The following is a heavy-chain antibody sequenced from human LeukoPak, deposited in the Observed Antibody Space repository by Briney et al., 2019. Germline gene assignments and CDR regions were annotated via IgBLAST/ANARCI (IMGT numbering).Heavy chain of an antibody. CDR2: ISYSGNP. CDR1: GGSVSSSKYL. J-gene: IGHJ5*02. V-gene: IGHV4-39*07. CDR3: AGLGVMVLVYQSES. Sequence: SETLSLTCAVSGGSVSSSKYLWGWIRQPPGKELEWIGSISYSGNPDYNPSLRSRVTLSVDTSKNQFSLKLTSVTAADSAVYYCAGLGVMVLVYQSESWGQGTPVTVSS. D-gene: IGHD2/OR15-2a*01.